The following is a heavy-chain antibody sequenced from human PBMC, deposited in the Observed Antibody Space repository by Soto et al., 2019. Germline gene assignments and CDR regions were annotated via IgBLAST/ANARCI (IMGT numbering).Heavy chain of an antibody. V-gene: IGHV4-31*03. CDR1: GGSISSGGYY. J-gene: IGHJ3*02. CDR3: ARDRGSHYYDSSGRYDAFDI. CDR2: IYYSGST. Sequence: QMQLQESGPGLVKPSQTLSLTCTVSGGSISSGGYYWSWIRQHPGKGLEWIGYIYYSGSTYYNPSLKSRVTISVDTSKNQFSLKLSSVTAADTAVYYCARDRGSHYYDSSGRYDAFDIWGQGTMVTVSS. D-gene: IGHD3-22*01.